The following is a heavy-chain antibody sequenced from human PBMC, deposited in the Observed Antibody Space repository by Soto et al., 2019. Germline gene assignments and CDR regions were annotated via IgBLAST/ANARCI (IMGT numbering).Heavy chain of an antibody. CDR3: ARAPGIAINWFDP. V-gene: IGHV6-1*01. J-gene: IGHJ5*02. CDR1: GDSVSSHSAA. Sequence: TLSLTCAISGDSVSSHSAAWNWIRQSPSRGLEWLGRTYYRSKWYNDYALPVKSRITIDPDTSKNQFSLHLKSVTPEDTAVYYCARAPGIAINWFDPWGQGTLVTVSS. CDR2: TYYRSKWYN. D-gene: IGHD6-13*01.